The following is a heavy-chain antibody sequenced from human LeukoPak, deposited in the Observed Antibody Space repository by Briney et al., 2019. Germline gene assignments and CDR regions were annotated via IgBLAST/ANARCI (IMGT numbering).Heavy chain of an antibody. Sequence: GGSLSLSCAASGYTFSSYSLNWVRQAPGKELEWVSSITTNSDPFYADSVKGRFTISRDNAKNSLYLQMNDQRAEDTALYYCARVRGGWYEDYWGQGTLVTVSA. D-gene: IGHD6-19*01. J-gene: IGHJ4*02. CDR1: GYTFSSYS. V-gene: IGHV3-21*01. CDR3: ARVRGGWYEDY. CDR2: ITTNSDP.